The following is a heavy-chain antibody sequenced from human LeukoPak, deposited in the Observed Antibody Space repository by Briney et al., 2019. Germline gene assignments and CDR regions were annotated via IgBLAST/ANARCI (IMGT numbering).Heavy chain of an antibody. D-gene: IGHD2-15*01. J-gene: IGHJ5*02. CDR1: GGSISSSSYY. CDR2: IYYSGST. Sequence: SETLSLTCTVSGGSISSSSYYWGWIRQPPGKGLEWIGSIYYSGSTYYNPSLKSRVTISVDTSKNQFSLKLSSVTAADTAVYYCAREYCSGGSCDARFDPWGQGTLVTVSS. CDR3: AREYCSGGSCDARFDP. V-gene: IGHV4-39*07.